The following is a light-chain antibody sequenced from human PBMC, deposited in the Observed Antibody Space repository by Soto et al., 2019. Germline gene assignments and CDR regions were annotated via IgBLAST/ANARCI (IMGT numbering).Light chain of an antibody. V-gene: IGKV3-11*01. J-gene: IGKJ5*01. Sequence: EIVLTQSPATLSLSPGERATLSCRASQTVSSSLAWYQQKPGQAPRLLIYEASNRATGIPARFSGSGSGADFTLTISSLEPEDFALYYCQQRSNLPPGTFGQGTRLEIK. CDR3: QQRSNLPPGT. CDR1: QTVSSS. CDR2: EAS.